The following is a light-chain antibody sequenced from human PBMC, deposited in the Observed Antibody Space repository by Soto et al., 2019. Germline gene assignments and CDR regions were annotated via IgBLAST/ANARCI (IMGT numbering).Light chain of an antibody. J-gene: IGKJ1*01. Sequence: IVMPQSPLSLPVTPGEPASISCRSSQSLLHSNGYNYLDWYLQKPGQSPQLLIYLGSNRASGVPTMFSGRGAGTDFKLKISRVEAEDVEVYYCMQALQTPTFGQGTKVEIK. V-gene: IGKV2-28*01. CDR1: QSLLHSNGYNY. CDR2: LGS. CDR3: MQALQTPT.